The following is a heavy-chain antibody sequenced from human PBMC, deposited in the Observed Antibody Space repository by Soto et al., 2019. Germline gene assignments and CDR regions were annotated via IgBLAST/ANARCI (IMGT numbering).Heavy chain of an antibody. CDR3: ARGGGGNSGWYFDL. D-gene: IGHD2-21*02. Sequence: QVQLQQWGAGLLKPSETLSLTCAVYGGSFSGYYWSWIRQPPGKGLEWIGEINHSGSTNYNPSLKSRVTIPVDTSKNQFSLKLSSVTAADTAVYYCARGGGGNSGWYFDLWGRGTLVTVSS. CDR2: INHSGST. J-gene: IGHJ2*01. V-gene: IGHV4-34*01. CDR1: GGSFSGYY.